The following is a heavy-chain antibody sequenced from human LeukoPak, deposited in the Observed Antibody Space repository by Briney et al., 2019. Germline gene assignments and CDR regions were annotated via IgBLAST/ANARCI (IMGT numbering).Heavy chain of an antibody. J-gene: IGHJ5*02. Sequence: SETLSLTCAVYGGSSSGYYWGWIRQPPGKGLEWIGSIYYSGSTYYNPSLKSRVTISVDTSKNQFSLKLSSVTAADTAVYYCARERRGRFGELYWFDPWGQGTLVTVSS. CDR3: ARERRGRFGELYWFDP. CDR2: IYYSGST. D-gene: IGHD3-10*01. V-gene: IGHV4-34*01. CDR1: GGSSSGYY.